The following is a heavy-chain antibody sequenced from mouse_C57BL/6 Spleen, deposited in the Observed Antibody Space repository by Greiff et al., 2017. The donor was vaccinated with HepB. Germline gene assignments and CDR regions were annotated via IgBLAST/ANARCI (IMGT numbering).Heavy chain of an antibody. D-gene: IGHD4-1*01. CDR3: ARQDWDKAY. Sequence: VQRVESGGDLVKPGGSLKLSCAASGFTFSSYGMSWVRQTPDKRLEWVATISSGGSYTYYPDSVKGRFTISRDNAKNTLYLQMSSLKSEDTAMYYCARQDWDKAYWGQGTLVTVSA. CDR2: ISSGGSYT. V-gene: IGHV5-6*01. J-gene: IGHJ3*01. CDR1: GFTFSSYG.